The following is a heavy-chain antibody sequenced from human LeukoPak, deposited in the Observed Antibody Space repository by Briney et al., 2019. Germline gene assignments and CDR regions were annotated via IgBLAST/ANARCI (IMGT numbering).Heavy chain of an antibody. CDR1: GYTFTGYY. D-gene: IGHD1-14*01. CDR2: SNPNSCGT. CDR3: TRGHDAPLFFAS. Sequence: ASVKVSCKASGYTFTGYYMHWVRQAPGQGPEWMGWSNPNSCGTNYAQKFHGRVSMTRDTYIRTAYMALRRLTSDDPAVYSCTRGHDAPLFFASWGQGTLVTVSS. J-gene: IGHJ4*02. V-gene: IGHV1-2*02.